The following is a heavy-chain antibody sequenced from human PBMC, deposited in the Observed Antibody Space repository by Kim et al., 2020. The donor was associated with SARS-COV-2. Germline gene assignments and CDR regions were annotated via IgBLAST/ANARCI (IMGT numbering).Heavy chain of an antibody. CDR3: ARGEGPYCSGGSCYYFDY. CDR1: GYTFTSYY. Sequence: ASVKVSCKASGYTFTSYYMHWVRQAPGQGLEWMGIINPSGGSTSYAQKFQGRVTMTRDTSTSTVYMELSSLRSEDTAVYYCARGEGPYCSGGSCYYFDYWGQGTLVTVSS. D-gene: IGHD2-15*01. V-gene: IGHV1-46*01. CDR2: INPSGGST. J-gene: IGHJ4*02.